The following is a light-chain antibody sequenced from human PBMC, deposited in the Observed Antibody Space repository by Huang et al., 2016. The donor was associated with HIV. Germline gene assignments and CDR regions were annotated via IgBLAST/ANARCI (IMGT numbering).Light chain of an antibody. CDR2: KAS. V-gene: IGKV1-5*03. J-gene: IGKJ2*01. CDR1: QSITTW. CDR3: QQLNSYSYT. Sequence: DIQMTQSPSTLSASVGDRFTITCRASQSITTWLAWYQQKPGKAPKLLISKASNLQNGVPSRFRGSGSGTEFTLTISGLQPDDFATYYCQQLNSYSYTFGQGTKVELK.